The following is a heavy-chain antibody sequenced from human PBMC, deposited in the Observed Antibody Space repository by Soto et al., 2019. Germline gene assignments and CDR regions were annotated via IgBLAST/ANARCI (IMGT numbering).Heavy chain of an antibody. CDR3: AKDSDYADYYYMDV. D-gene: IGHD5-12*01. V-gene: IGHV3-23*01. Sequence: PGGSLRLSCAASGFTFSSYAMSWVRQAPGKGLEWVSAISGSGGSTYYADSVKGRFTISRDNSKNTLYLQMNSLRAEDTAVYYCAKDSDYADYYYMDVWGKGTTVTVSS. CDR2: ISGSGGST. J-gene: IGHJ6*03. CDR1: GFTFSSYA.